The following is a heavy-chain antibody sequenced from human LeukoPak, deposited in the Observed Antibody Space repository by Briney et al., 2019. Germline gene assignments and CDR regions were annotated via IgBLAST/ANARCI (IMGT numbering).Heavy chain of an antibody. J-gene: IGHJ4*02. Sequence: ASVKVSCKASGYTFTSYGISWVRQAPGQGLEWMGWISAYNGNTNYAQELQGRVTMTTDTSTSTAYMELRSLRSDDTAVYYCARDRKRLLDSTTPGDYWGQGTLVTVSS. CDR2: ISAYNGNT. CDR3: ARDRKRLLDSTTPGDY. D-gene: IGHD3-3*01. CDR1: GYTFTSYG. V-gene: IGHV1-18*01.